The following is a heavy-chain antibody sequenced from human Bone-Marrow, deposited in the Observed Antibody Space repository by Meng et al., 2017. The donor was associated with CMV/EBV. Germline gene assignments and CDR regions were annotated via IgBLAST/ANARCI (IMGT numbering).Heavy chain of an antibody. CDR1: GYTFTSYG. D-gene: IGHD4-11*01. Sequence: ASVKVSCKASGYTFTSYGISWVRQAPGQGLEWMGWINTYNSNTNYAQKVQGRVTMTTDTSTSTAYMELRSLRSDDTAVYYCARDSNAFDYWGQGTLVTVSS. V-gene: IGHV1-18*01. CDR3: ARDSNAFDY. CDR2: INTYNSNT. J-gene: IGHJ4*02.